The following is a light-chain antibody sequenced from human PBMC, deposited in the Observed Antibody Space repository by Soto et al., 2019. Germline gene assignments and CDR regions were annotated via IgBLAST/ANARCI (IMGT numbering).Light chain of an antibody. CDR2: VNS. CDR3: QSCDSSLSGVV. CDR1: SSNIGAGYN. Sequence: QLVLTQPPSVSGAPGQRVTISCTGSSSNIGAGYNVHWYQQLPGTAPKLLIYVNSNRPSGVPDRFSGSKSGTSASLAITGLQAEDEADHYCQSCDSSLSGVVFGGGTKLTVL. V-gene: IGLV1-40*01. J-gene: IGLJ2*01.